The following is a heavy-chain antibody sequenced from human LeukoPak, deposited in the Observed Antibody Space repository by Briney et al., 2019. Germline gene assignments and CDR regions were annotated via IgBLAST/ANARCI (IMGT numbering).Heavy chain of an antibody. D-gene: IGHD5-18*01. V-gene: IGHV3-48*04. CDR2: ISSSSGTI. Sequence: GGSLRLSCAASGFTFSSYSMNWVRQAPGKGLQWVSYISSSSGTIYYADSVKGRFTTSRGNTKNSLYLQMNSLRAEDTAVYYCTRGIQLNYWGQGTLVTVSS. J-gene: IGHJ4*02. CDR1: GFTFSSYS. CDR3: TRGIQLNY.